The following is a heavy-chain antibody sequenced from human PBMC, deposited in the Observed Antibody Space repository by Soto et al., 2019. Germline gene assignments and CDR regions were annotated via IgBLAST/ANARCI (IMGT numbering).Heavy chain of an antibody. CDR1: GGSFSGYY. Sequence: PSETLSLTCAVSGGSFSGYYWSWIRQPPGKGLEWIGEINHSGSTKYNPSLKSRVTLSVAPAKTQCSLKLSSVTAADTAVYYCARGHPVLIWFGPGGGMDVWGKGTRVT. J-gene: IGHJ6*04. D-gene: IGHD3-10*01. V-gene: IGHV4-34*01. CDR3: ARGHPVLIWFGPGGGMDV. CDR2: INHSGST.